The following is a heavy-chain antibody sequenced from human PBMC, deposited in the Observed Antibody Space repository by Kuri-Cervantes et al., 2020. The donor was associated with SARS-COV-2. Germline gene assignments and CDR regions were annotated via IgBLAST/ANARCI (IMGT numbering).Heavy chain of an antibody. V-gene: IGHV1-2*04. J-gene: IGHJ5*02. CDR1: GYTFTGYY. CDR2: INPNSGGT. D-gene: IGHD3-3*01. CDR3: ARGARITIFGVVIRGRENPCFDP. Sequence: ASVKVSCKASGYTFTGYYMHWVRQAPGQGLEWMGWINPNSGGTNYAKKFQGWVTMTRDTSISTAYMEVSRLTSDDTAVYYCARGARITIFGVVIRGRENPCFDPWGQGTLVTVSS.